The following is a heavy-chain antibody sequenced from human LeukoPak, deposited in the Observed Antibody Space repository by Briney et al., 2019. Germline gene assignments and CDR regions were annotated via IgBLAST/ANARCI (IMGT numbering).Heavy chain of an antibody. Sequence: WASVKVSCKAAGYTFTSYGISWVRQAPGQGLEWMGWISAYNGNTNYAQKLQGRVTMTTDTSTSTVYMELRSLRSDDTAVYYCARGGLYCSSTSCYGMEYWGQGTLVTVSS. J-gene: IGHJ4*02. CDR2: ISAYNGNT. CDR3: ARGGLYCSSTSCYGMEY. D-gene: IGHD2-2*01. V-gene: IGHV1-18*04. CDR1: GYTFTSYG.